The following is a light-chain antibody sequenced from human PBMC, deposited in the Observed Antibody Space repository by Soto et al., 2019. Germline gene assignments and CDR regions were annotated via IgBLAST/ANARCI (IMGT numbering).Light chain of an antibody. CDR3: KQYDIFSGT. CDR1: QSISTW. V-gene: IGKV1-5*01. CDR2: DSS. J-gene: IGKJ5*01. Sequence: DIQMPQAPSTLSSSVGDRVTITCKASQSISTWLAWYQQKPGRAPKLLIHDSSIFKSGFPSRFSGSGSWTGFSLTISTLQPDVFATYYCKQYDIFSGTFGQGTRRE.